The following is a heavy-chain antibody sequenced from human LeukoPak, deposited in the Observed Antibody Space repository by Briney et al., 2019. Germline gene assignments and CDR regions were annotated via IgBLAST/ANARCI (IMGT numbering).Heavy chain of an antibody. Sequence: PSETLSLACTVSGGSINSYYWSWIRQPAGKGLEWIGRIYSSGSTNYNPSLKSRVSMSVDASKNQFSLKLTSVTAADTAVYYCARGGKATVVTMWGQGILVTVSS. CDR3: ARGGKATVVTM. J-gene: IGHJ4*02. CDR1: GGSINSYY. V-gene: IGHV4-4*07. CDR2: IYSSGST. D-gene: IGHD4-23*01.